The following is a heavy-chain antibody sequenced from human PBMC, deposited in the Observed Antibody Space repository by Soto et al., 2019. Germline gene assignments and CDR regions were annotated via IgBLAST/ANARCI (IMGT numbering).Heavy chain of an antibody. CDR2: ISASGGST. Sequence: LRLSCAASGFTFSNYVLSWVRQAPGKGLDWVSGISASGGSTYYADSVTGRFTISRDNSKNTLYLQMNSLRAEDTAVYYCAKEREYSRSSPFDYWGQGTLVTVSS. V-gene: IGHV3-23*01. J-gene: IGHJ4*02. CDR1: GFTFSNYV. CDR3: AKEREYSRSSPFDY. D-gene: IGHD6-6*01.